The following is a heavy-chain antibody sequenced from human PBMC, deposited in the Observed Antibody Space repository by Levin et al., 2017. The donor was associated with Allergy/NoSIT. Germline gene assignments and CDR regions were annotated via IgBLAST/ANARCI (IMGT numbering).Heavy chain of an antibody. CDR1: GYTFTSYA. J-gene: IGHJ4*02. CDR2: INTNTGNP. Sequence: ASVKVSCKASGYTFTSYAMNWVRQAPGQGLEWMGWINTNTGNPTYAQGFTGRFVFSLDTSVSTAYLQISSLKAEDTAVYYCASTYYYGSGSSYAAHKTLDYWGQGTLVTVSS. D-gene: IGHD3-10*01. CDR3: ASTYYYGSGSSYAAHKTLDY. V-gene: IGHV7-4-1*02.